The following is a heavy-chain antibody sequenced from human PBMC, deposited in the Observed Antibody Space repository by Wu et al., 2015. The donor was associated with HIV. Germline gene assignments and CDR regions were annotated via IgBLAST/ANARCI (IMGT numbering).Heavy chain of an antibody. Sequence: QVQLLQSGAEVRKPGASMRVSCRAPGYTLIDYFLHWLRQAPGQGLEWMGWINPNNAATGYAQKFQGRVTLTRDMSIGTVFMEMNSLKSDDTAVYFCARFGKAFDFWGQGTMLTVSS. CDR1: GYTLIDYF. CDR3: ARFGKAFDF. J-gene: IGHJ3*01. D-gene: IGHD3-16*01. CDR2: INPNNAAT. V-gene: IGHV1-2*02.